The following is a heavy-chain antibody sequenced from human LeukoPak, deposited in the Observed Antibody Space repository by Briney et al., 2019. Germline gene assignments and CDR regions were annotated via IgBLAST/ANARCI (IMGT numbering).Heavy chain of an antibody. J-gene: IGHJ5*02. Sequence: GASVKVSCKASGYTFTGYYMHWVRQAPGQGLEWMGWINPNSGGTNYAQKFQGRVTMTRDTSISTAYMELSRLRSDDTAVYYCARADTILNWNWFDPWGQGTLVTVSS. CDR2: INPNSGGT. V-gene: IGHV1-2*02. CDR1: GYTFTGYY. D-gene: IGHD3/OR15-3a*01. CDR3: ARADTILNWNWFDP.